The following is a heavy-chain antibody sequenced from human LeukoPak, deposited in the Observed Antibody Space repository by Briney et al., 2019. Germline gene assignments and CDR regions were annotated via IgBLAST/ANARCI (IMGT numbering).Heavy chain of an antibody. CDR3: TTRLQHHFDY. Sequence: GSLRLSCATSGFTFSSYTINWVRQTPGKGLEWVSTISDRARNTHYADSVNGRFTISRDDFLNMVYLQMDRLTVEDTAVYYCTTRLQHHFDYWGQGTQVTVSS. V-gene: IGHV3-23*01. D-gene: IGHD4-11*01. CDR2: ISDRARNT. CDR1: GFTFSSYT. J-gene: IGHJ4*02.